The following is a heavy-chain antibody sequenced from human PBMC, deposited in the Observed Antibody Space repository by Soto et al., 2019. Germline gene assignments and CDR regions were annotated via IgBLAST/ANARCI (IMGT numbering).Heavy chain of an antibody. J-gene: IGHJ5*02. CDR2: INAGNGNT. D-gene: IGHD1-1*01. CDR3: ARECGTTGTTSAFWFDP. CDR1: GYTFTRYA. V-gene: IGHV1-3*01. Sequence: QVQLVQSGAEVKKPGASVKVSCKASGYTFTRYAMHWVRQAPGQRLEWMGWINAGNGNTRYLQKLQGRVTITRDTSARIVYMELSSLRSEDTAVYYCARECGTTGTTSAFWFDPWGQGTLVTVSS.